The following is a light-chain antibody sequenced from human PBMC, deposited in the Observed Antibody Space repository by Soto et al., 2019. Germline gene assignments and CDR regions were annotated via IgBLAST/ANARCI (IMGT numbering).Light chain of an antibody. CDR1: QSISSW. CDR2: DAS. V-gene: IGKV1-5*01. J-gene: IGKJ1*01. Sequence: DIQMTQSPSTLSASVGDRVTITCRASQSISSWLAWYQQKPGKAPKLLIYDASSLESGVPSRFSGSGSGTEFTLTISSLQPDYFATYYCQLVWTFGQGTKVEIK. CDR3: QLVWT.